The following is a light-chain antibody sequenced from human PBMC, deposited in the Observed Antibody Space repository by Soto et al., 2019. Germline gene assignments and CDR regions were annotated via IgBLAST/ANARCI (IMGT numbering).Light chain of an antibody. CDR2: DVS. V-gene: IGLV2-14*03. CDR3: SSYTTSTTLV. J-gene: IGLJ1*01. CDR1: SSDVGGYNY. Sequence: QSALTQPASVSGSPGQSIAISCTGTSSDVGGYNYVSWYQQRPGKAPKLIIYDVSNRPSGISTRFSGSKSGNTASLTISGLQDEDEADYHCSSYTTSTTLVFGAATKVTVL.